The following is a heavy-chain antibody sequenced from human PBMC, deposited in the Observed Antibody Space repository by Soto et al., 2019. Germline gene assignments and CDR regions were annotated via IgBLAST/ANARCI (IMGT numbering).Heavy chain of an antibody. J-gene: IGHJ4*02. CDR3: ASHYDIPTGALAYFEF. CDR1: GFIFSIFP. Sequence: EVQVLESGGGLVQPGGSLRLSCAASGFIFSIFPMTWVRQAPGRGLEWVSAISRSSDAIYYADSVKGRLTISRDNSKNTPYLKMNSLRAEHTARYYCASHYDIPTGALAYFEFWGQGSLVTVSS. CDR2: ISRSSDAI. D-gene: IGHD3-9*01. V-gene: IGHV3-23*01.